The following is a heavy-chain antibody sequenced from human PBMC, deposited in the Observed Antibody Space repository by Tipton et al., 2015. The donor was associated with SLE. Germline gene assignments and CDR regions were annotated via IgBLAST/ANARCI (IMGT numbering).Heavy chain of an antibody. CDR3: ARDGGAAAESYNYYMDV. V-gene: IGHV4-59*01. J-gene: IGHJ6*03. CDR2: IYFSGST. D-gene: IGHD6-13*01. Sequence: TLSLTCTVSGGSIFSYYWSWIRQPPGKGLEWIGYIYFSGSTNYNPSLRSRVTMSIDTSNNQFSLKLSSVTAADTAVYFCARDGGAAAESYNYYMDVWCRGTTVTVSS. CDR1: GGSIFSYY.